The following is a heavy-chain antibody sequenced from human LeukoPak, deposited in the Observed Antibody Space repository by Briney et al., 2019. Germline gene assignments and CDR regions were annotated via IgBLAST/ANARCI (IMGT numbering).Heavy chain of an antibody. J-gene: IGHJ4*02. D-gene: IGHD2-2*01. CDR3: AKVYCSSSGCYRIDY. CDR2: ISTNSAFI. CDR1: GFTFINYS. Sequence: GGSLRLSCTASGFTFINYSMNWVRQAPGKGLEWVSSISTNSAFIYYADSVKGRFTISRDNSKNTLYLQMNSLRAEDTALYFCAKVYCSSSGCYRIDYWGQGTLVTVSS. V-gene: IGHV3-23*01.